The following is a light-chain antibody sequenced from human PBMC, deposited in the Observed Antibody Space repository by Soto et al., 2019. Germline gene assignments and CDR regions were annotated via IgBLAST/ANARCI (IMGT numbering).Light chain of an antibody. J-gene: IGKJ5*01. CDR1: QSVDSNY. CDR3: QQCGTPRSVT. CDR2: GAS. V-gene: IGKV3-20*01. Sequence: EIVLTQSPVTLSLSPGEEATLSCRASQSVDSNYLAWYQQKPGQTPRLIIYGASGRADGIPHRFSGSGFGTDFTLTISKVEPEDFAVYYCQQCGTPRSVTFGQGTRLEIK.